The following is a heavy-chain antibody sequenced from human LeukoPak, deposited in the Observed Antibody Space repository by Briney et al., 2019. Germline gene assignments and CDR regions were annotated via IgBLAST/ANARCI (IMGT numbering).Heavy chain of an antibody. CDR1: GGTFSSYA. V-gene: IGHV1-69*13. D-gene: IGHD3-22*01. J-gene: IGHJ3*02. CDR3: ARAPDSSGSRWAFDI. Sequence: ASVKVSCKASGGTFSSYAISWVRQAPGQGLEWMGGIIPIFGTANYAQKFQGRVTITADESTSTAYMELSSLRSEDTAVYYCARAPDSSGSRWAFDIWGQGTMVTVSS. CDR2: IIPIFGTA.